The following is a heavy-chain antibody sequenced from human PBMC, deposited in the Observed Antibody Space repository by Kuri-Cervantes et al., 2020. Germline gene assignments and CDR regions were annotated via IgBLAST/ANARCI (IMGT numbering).Heavy chain of an antibody. CDR1: GGSISGYY. Sequence: SETLSLTCSVSGGSISGYYWSWLRQPPGKGLEWIGYIYYSGSTNYNPSLKSRITMSVDTSKNQFYLKLSSVTAADTAVYYCARSRTAARRSWFDPWGQGTLVTVSS. V-gene: IGHV4-59*12. D-gene: IGHD6-6*01. CDR3: ARSRTAARRSWFDP. J-gene: IGHJ5*02. CDR2: IYYSGST.